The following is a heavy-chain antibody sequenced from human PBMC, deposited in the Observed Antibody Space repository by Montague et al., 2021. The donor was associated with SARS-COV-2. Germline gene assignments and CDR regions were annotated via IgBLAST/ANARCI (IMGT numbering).Heavy chain of an antibody. CDR3: ARTRGYYPLFDF. D-gene: IGHD5-12*01. Sequence: SETLSLTCTVSGGSISGNFWSWIRQPPGKGLEWIGEIYYSGSTNXNPSLKSRVTISVDTSKKQFSLQLSSVTAADTAVYYCARTRGYYPLFDFWGQGTLVTVSS. V-gene: IGHV4-59*01. CDR2: IYYSGST. J-gene: IGHJ4*02. CDR1: GGSISGNF.